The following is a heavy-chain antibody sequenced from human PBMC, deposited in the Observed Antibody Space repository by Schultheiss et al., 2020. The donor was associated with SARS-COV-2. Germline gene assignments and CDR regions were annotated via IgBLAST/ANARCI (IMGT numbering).Heavy chain of an antibody. D-gene: IGHD3-10*01. CDR3: ARVRGFGGNNYYYYYGMDV. J-gene: IGHJ6*02. V-gene: IGHV3-30-3*01. CDR2: ISYDGSNK. CDR1: GFTFSSYA. Sequence: GGSLRLSCAASGFTFSSYAMHWVRQAPGKGLEWVAVISYDGSNKYYADSVKGRFTISRDNSKNTMYLQMNSLRAEDTAVYYCARVRGFGGNNYYYYYGMDVWGQGTTVTVSS.